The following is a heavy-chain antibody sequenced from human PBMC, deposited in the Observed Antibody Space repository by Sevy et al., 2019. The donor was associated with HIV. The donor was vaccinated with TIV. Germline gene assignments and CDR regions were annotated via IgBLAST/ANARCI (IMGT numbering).Heavy chain of an antibody. CDR3: ARCRMVYYYYGMDV. Sequence: ASVKVSCKASGYTFTSYDINWVRQATGQGLEWMGWMNPNSGNTGYAQKFQGRVTMTRNTSISTAYMELSSLRSEDTAVYYCARCRMVYYYYGMDVWGQGTTVTVSS. D-gene: IGHD2-8*01. V-gene: IGHV1-8*01. CDR2: MNPNSGNT. J-gene: IGHJ6*02. CDR1: GYTFTSYD.